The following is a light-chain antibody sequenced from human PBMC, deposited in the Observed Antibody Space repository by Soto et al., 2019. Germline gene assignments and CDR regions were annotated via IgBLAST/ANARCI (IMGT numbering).Light chain of an antibody. V-gene: IGLV1-51*01. CDR2: DNN. CDR1: RSNIGNNY. CDR3: GGWDDSLSGPV. J-gene: IGLJ2*01. Sequence: QSVLTQPPSVSAAPGQKVTISCSGRRSNIGNNYVSWYQQRPGTAPKLLIYDNNERPSGIPDRFSGSKSGTSATLGITGLQTGDEADYYCGGWDDSLSGPVFGGGTQLTVL.